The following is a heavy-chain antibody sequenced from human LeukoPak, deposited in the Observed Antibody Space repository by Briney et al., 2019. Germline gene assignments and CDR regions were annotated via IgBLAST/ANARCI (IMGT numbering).Heavy chain of an antibody. D-gene: IGHD3-22*01. CDR3: ASPSSGDAFDI. V-gene: IGHV3-33*01. CDR2: IWYDGSNK. J-gene: IGHJ3*02. CDR1: GFTFSSYG. Sequence: GGSLRLSCAASGFTFSSYGMHWVRQAPGKGLEWVAVIWYDGSNKYYADSVKGRFTISRDNSKNTLYLQMNSLRAEDTAVYYCASPSSGDAFDIWGQGTMVTVSS.